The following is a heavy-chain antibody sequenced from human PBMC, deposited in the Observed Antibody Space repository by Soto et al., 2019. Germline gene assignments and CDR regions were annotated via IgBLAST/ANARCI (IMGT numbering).Heavy chain of an antibody. V-gene: IGHV3-9*01. CDR2: ISWNSGSI. CDR1: GFTFDDYA. J-gene: IGHJ6*02. CDR3: AKDATLGAWARMDV. D-gene: IGHD3-16*01. Sequence: EVQLVESGGGLVQPGRSLRISCAASGFTFDDYAMHWVRQAPGKGLEWVPGISWNSGSIGYAASVKGRFTISRDNAKNTLYLQMNSLRAEDTALDYCAKDATLGAWARMDVWGQGTTVTVSS.